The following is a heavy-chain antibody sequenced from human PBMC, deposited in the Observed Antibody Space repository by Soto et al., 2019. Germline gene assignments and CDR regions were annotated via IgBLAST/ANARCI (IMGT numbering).Heavy chain of an antibody. J-gene: IGHJ6*02. CDR3: ARAGVEMAPRYYYYGMDV. V-gene: IGHV3-30-3*01. D-gene: IGHD2-15*01. CDR2: ISYDGSNK. Sequence: QVQLVESGGGVVQPGRSLRLSCAASGFTFSSYAMHWVRQAPGKGLEWVAVISYDGSNKYYADSVKGRFTISRDNSKNTLYLQMTSLRAEDTAVYYCARAGVEMAPRYYYYGMDVWGQGTTVTVSS. CDR1: GFTFSSYA.